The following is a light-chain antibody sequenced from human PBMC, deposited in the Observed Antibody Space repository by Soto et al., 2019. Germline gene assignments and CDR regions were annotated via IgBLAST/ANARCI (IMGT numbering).Light chain of an antibody. CDR1: SSDVGAYNF. V-gene: IGLV2-14*03. CDR3: SSYTSRSTHV. Sequence: QSALTQPASGSGSPGQSITISCTGTSSDVGAYNFVSWYQQHPGKVPKLMIFDVSSRPSGVSDRFSGSKSGNTASLTISGLQAEDEGDYYCSSYTSRSTHVFGSGTKLTVL. J-gene: IGLJ1*01. CDR2: DVS.